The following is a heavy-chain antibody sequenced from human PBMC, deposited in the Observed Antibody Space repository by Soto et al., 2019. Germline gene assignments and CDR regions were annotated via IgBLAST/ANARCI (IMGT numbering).Heavy chain of an antibody. J-gene: IGHJ4*02. Sequence: ASVKVSCKASGYLFTDYGFTWVRQAPGQGLEWMGWINVFNGDPRYAPNLQGRVTMTKDTSTNTASMELRSLRSDDTAVYFCVRVRRGQMDYWGQGSLVTVSS. D-gene: IGHD3-10*01. CDR2: INVFNGDP. CDR1: GYLFTDYG. V-gene: IGHV1-18*01. CDR3: VRVRRGQMDY.